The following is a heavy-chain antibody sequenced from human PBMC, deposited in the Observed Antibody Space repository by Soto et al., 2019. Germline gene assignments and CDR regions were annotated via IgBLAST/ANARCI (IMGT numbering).Heavy chain of an antibody. D-gene: IGHD4-4*01. CDR3: ARDRVDYSNLVGWFDP. Sequence: QVQLVESGGGVVQPGRSLRLSCAASGFTFSSYGMHWVRQAPGKGLEWVAVIWYDGSNKYYADSVKGRFTISRDNSKNTLYLQMNSLRAEDTAVYYCARDRVDYSNLVGWFDPWGQGTLVTVSS. J-gene: IGHJ5*02. V-gene: IGHV3-33*01. CDR2: IWYDGSNK. CDR1: GFTFSSYG.